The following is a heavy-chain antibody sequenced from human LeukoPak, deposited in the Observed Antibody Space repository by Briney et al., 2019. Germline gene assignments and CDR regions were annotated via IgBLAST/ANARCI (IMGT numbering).Heavy chain of an antibody. Sequence: GESLKISCKGSGYSFTSYWIGWVRQMPGKGLEWVGIIYPGDSDTRYSPSFQGQVTISADKSISTAYLQWSSLKASDTAMYYCARSYSSSWAGFDPWGQGTLVTVSS. D-gene: IGHD6-13*01. J-gene: IGHJ5*02. V-gene: IGHV5-51*01. CDR2: IYPGDSDT. CDR1: GYSFTSYW. CDR3: ARSYSSSWAGFDP.